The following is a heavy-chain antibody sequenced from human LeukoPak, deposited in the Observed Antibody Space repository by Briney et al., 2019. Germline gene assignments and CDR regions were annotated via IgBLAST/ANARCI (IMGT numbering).Heavy chain of an antibody. Sequence: PSETLSLTCTVSGGSISSSSYYWGWIRQPPGKGLEWIGGIYYSGSTYYNPSLKSRVTISVDTSKNQFSLKLSSVTAADTAVYYCARHYGDYYRDWGQGTLVTVSS. V-gene: IGHV4-39*01. CDR2: IYYSGST. CDR1: GGSISSSSYY. CDR3: ARHYGDYYRD. J-gene: IGHJ4*02. D-gene: IGHD4-17*01.